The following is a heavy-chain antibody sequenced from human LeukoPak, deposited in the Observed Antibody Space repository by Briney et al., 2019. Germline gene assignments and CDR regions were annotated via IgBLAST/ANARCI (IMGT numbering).Heavy chain of an antibody. Sequence: GGSLRLSCAASGFTFSSYAMHWVRQAPGKGLEWVAVISYDGSNKYYADSVKGRFTISRDNSKNTLYLQMNSLRAEDTAVYYCARVGPVLDAFDIWGQGTMVTVSS. J-gene: IGHJ3*02. CDR2: ISYDGSNK. D-gene: IGHD2-8*02. CDR3: ARVGPVLDAFDI. V-gene: IGHV3-30*04. CDR1: GFTFSSYA.